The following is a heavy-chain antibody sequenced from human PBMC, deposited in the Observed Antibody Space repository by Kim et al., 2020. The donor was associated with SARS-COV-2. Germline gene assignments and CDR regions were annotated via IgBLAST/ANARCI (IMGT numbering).Heavy chain of an antibody. CDR2: ISSSSSYT. Sequence: GGSLRLSCAASGFTFSDYYMSWIRQAPGKGLEWVSYISSSSSYTNYADSVKGRFTISRDNAKNSLYLQMNSLRAEDTAVYYCARDGAHDIAVAGTAGFDPWGQGTLVTVSS. J-gene: IGHJ5*02. CDR3: ARDGAHDIAVAGTAGFDP. D-gene: IGHD6-19*01. CDR1: GFTFSDYY. V-gene: IGHV3-11*05.